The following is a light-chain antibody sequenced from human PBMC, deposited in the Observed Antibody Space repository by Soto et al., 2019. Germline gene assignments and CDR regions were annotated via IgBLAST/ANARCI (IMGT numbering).Light chain of an antibody. CDR1: QSVGSN. Sequence: EIVMTQSPGTLSVSPGERATLSCRVSQSVGSNLAWYQQKPGQAPRLLIYGASTRATGIPVRFTGSGSGTEFTLTISSLQSEDVAGYYCQHYNNWPPWTFGRGTKVEIK. V-gene: IGKV3-15*01. J-gene: IGKJ1*01. CDR2: GAS. CDR3: QHYNNWPPWT.